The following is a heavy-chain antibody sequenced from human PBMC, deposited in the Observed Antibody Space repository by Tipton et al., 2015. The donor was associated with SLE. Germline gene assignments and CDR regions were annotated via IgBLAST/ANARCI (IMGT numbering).Heavy chain of an antibody. CDR1: GGSFSVYY. Sequence: TLSLTCAVYGGSFSVYYWSWIRQPPGKGLEWIGEINESGSTNYNPSLKSRVTISVDTSKNQFSLNLTSVTAADTAVYYCASRPNYDILTGPEDWGQGTLVTVSS. V-gene: IGHV4-34*01. CDR3: ASRPNYDILTGPED. CDR2: INESGST. D-gene: IGHD3-9*01. J-gene: IGHJ4*02.